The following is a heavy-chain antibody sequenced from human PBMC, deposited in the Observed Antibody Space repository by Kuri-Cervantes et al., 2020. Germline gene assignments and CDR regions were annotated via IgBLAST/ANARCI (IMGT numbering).Heavy chain of an antibody. CDR1: GGSLSGYY. CDR2: INHSGIT. J-gene: IGHJ4*02. CDR3: ARGLRMVRNIDN. Sequence: ESLKISCAVYGGSLSGYYWSWIRQPPGKGLEWIGEINHSGITNYNPSLKSRVTISVDTSKNQFSLKLNSVTAADTAVYYCARGLRMVRNIDNWGQGTLVTVSS. D-gene: IGHD3-10*01. V-gene: IGHV4-34*01.